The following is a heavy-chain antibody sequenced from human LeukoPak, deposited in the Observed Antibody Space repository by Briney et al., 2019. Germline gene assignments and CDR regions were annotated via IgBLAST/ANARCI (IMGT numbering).Heavy chain of an antibody. Sequence: GESLKISCKGSGYSFTTYWIAWVRQMPGKGPECMGIIYPGDSDIRYSPSFQGQVTISVDKSISTAYLQWSSLKASDTAMYYCARRAYSGYEFDYWGQGTLVTVSS. J-gene: IGHJ4*02. V-gene: IGHV5-51*01. CDR2: IYPGDSDI. D-gene: IGHD5-12*01. CDR3: ARRAYSGYEFDY. CDR1: GYSFTTYW.